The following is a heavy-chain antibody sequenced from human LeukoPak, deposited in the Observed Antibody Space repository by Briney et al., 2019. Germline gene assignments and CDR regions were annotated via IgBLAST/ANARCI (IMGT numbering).Heavy chain of an antibody. V-gene: IGHV5-51*01. CDR1: GYTFTTYW. CDR3: ARRRGRYSGDAFDI. CDR2: IYPGDSDT. Sequence: GGSLKISCKGSGYTFTTYWIGWVRQMPGKGLEWMGFIYPGDSDTRYSPSFQGQVTISADKSMSTAYLQWSSLKASDTAMYYCARRRGRYSGDAFDIWGQGTMVTVSS. D-gene: IGHD1-26*01. J-gene: IGHJ3*02.